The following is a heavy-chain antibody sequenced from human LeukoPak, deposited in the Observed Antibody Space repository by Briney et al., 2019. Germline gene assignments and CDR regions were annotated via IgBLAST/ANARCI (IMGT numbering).Heavy chain of an antibody. CDR3: AENGDRGAYCTGGTCYPYFYYSMDV. CDR1: GFTFSAFA. CDR2: ISSTGGTT. Sequence: GGSLRLSCAASGFTFSAFAMIWVRQAPGKGLEWVSSISSTGGTTYYADSVKGRFTISRDNSKNTLYLQMNSLRAEDTAIYYCAENGDRGAYCTGGTCYPYFYYSMDVWGKGTTVTI. D-gene: IGHD2-15*01. V-gene: IGHV3-23*01. J-gene: IGHJ6*03.